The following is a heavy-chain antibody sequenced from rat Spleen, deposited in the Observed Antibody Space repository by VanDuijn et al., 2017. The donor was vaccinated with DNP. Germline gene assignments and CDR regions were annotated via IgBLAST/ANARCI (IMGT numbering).Heavy chain of an antibody. J-gene: IGHJ2*01. CDR2: IRYDGGST. Sequence: EVQLVESGGGLVQPGRSLKLSCVASGFTFNHYWMPWIRQVPGKGLEWVAYIRYDGGSTKYGDSVKGRFTISRDNAKNTLYLQMSSLRSEDMATYYCARWNSGHFDYWGQGVMVPVSS. D-gene: IGHD4-3*01. V-gene: IGHV5-22*01. CDR3: ARWNSGHFDY. CDR1: GFTFNHYW.